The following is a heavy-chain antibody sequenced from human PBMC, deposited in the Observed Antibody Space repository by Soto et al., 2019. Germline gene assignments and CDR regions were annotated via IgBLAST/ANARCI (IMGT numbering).Heavy chain of an antibody. CDR3: ARVGYSSAWGYYYYGMDV. Sequence: EVQLVESGGGLVQPGGSLRLSCAASGFTFSSYWMHWVRQAPGKGLVWVSRINSDGSSTSYADSVKGRFTISRDNAKNTLYLQMNSLRAEDTAVYYCARVGYSSAWGYYYYGMDVWGQGTTVTVSS. J-gene: IGHJ6*02. D-gene: IGHD6-19*01. CDR1: GFTFSSYW. CDR2: INSDGSST. V-gene: IGHV3-74*01.